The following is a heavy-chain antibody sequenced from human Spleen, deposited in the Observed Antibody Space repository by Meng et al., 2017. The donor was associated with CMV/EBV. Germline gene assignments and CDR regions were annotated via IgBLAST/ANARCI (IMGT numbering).Heavy chain of an antibody. V-gene: IGHV4-30-4*08. CDR3: ARDEGFWSGYHFGY. Sequence: VPVAEAEPMLVKSSQYLFLTRTVSGGSISSCDCSLSWNRQPPGKGLEWIGYSYYRGITYYNPSLKSRVTISVGTSKNPFYLKLSSVTAADTAVYYCARDEGFWSGYHFGYWGQGTLVTVSS. CDR1: GGSISSCDCS. D-gene: IGHD3-3*01. CDR2: SYYRGIT. J-gene: IGHJ4*02.